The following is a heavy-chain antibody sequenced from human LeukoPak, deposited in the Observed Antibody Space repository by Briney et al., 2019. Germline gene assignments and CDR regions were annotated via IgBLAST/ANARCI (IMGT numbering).Heavy chain of an antibody. J-gene: IGHJ4*02. CDR3: ARTKTYYYDSSGPKLGY. V-gene: IGHV7-4-1*02. CDR2: INTNTGNP. Sequence: ASVKVSCKASGYTFTSYAMNWVRQAPGQGLEWMGWINTNTGNPTYAQGFTGRFVLSLDTSVSTAYLQISSLKAEDTAVYYCARTKTYYYDSSGPKLGYWGQGTLVTVSS. CDR1: GYTFTSYA. D-gene: IGHD3-22*01.